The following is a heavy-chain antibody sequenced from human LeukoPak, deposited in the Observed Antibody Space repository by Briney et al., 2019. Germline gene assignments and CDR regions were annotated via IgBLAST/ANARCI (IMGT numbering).Heavy chain of an antibody. CDR1: GFTFSSYA. CDR2: ISGSGGST. D-gene: IGHD6-19*01. CDR3: AKQPGLQWLGKYFQH. V-gene: IGHV3-23*01. J-gene: IGHJ1*01. Sequence: GGSLRLSCAASGFTFSSYAMSWVRQAPGKGLEWVSAISGSGGSTYYADSVKGRFTISRDNSKNTLYLQMNSLRAEDTAVYYCAKQPGLQWLGKYFQHWGQGTLVTVSS.